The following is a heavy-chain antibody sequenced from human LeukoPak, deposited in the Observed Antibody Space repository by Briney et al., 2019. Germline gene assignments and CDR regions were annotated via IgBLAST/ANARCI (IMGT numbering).Heavy chain of an antibody. CDR3: ARGRYCGETTCSDFDS. D-gene: IGHD2-21*01. CDR1: GYTFTDYY. V-gene: IGHV1-2*02. J-gene: IGHJ4*02. CDR2: INPNSGGT. Sequence: ASVKVSCKASGYTFTDYYMHWVRQAPGPGLEWMGWINPNSGGTDYAQKFQGRVTLIRDTSISTAYMELIRLTSDDTAVYYCARGRYCGETTCSDFDSWGQGTLVTVSS.